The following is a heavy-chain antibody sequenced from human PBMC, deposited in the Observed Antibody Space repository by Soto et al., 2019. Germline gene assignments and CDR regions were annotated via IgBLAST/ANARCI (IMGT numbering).Heavy chain of an antibody. CDR1: GYTFTGYY. D-gene: IGHD1-26*01. Sequence: ASVKVSCKASGYTFTGYYVHWVRQAPGQGLEWMGWVNPNSGDTYLAQRFQGRVTMNRDTSIGTAYMELRGLTSDDTAEYYCAKGGAIVAAGTRVYLYNAMDVWGQGTTVTVSS. CDR3: AKGGAIVAAGTRVYLYNAMDV. CDR2: VNPNSGDT. V-gene: IGHV1-2*02. J-gene: IGHJ6*02.